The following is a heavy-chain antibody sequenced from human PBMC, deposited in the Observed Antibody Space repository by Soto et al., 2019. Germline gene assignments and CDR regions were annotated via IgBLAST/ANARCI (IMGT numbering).Heavy chain of an antibody. CDR2: FRTSGDGGTT. CDR3: AKKVNSGPGSQYFDY. Sequence: EVQLLESGGGLVQPGGSLRLSCAASGFTFSGYSMSWVRQAPGKGLEWVSGFRTSGDGGTTYYVDSVKGRFTISRDNSKNMLFLQMNSLRAEDTAIYYCAKKVNSGPGSQYFDYWGQGTLVTVSS. D-gene: IGHD3-10*01. J-gene: IGHJ4*02. V-gene: IGHV3-23*01. CDR1: GFTFSGYS.